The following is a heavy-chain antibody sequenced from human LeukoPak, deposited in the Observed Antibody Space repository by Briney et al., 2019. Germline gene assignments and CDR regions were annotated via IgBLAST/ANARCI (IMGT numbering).Heavy chain of an antibody. CDR2: INPTSGGT. V-gene: IGHV1-2*02. CDR3: AREFRTTTWSYDAFDL. J-gene: IGHJ3*01. CDR1: GHTFTDYY. D-gene: IGHD1/OR15-1a*01. Sequence: ASVNVSCKASGHTFTDYYMHWVRQAPGQGLEWVGWINPTSGGTNYAQKFQDRVTMTRDTSSNTSYMELSRLTSDDTAVYYCAREFRTTTWSYDAFDLWGQGTMVTVSS.